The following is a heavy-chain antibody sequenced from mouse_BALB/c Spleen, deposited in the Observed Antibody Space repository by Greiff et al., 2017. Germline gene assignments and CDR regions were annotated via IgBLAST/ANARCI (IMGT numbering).Heavy chain of an antibody. CDR2: IWAGGST. J-gene: IGHJ4*01. CDR3: ARAPSTARASYYAMDY. Sequence: QVQLQQSGPGLVAPSQSLSITCTVSGFSLTSYGVHWVRQPPGKGLEWLGVIWAGGSTNYNSALMSRLSISKDNSKSQVFLKMNSLQTDDTAMYYCARAPSTARASYYAMDYWGQGTSVTVSS. V-gene: IGHV2-9*02. D-gene: IGHD3-2*01. CDR1: GFSLTSYG.